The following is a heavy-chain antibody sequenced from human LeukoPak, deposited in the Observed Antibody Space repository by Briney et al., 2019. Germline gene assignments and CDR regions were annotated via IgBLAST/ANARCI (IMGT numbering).Heavy chain of an antibody. CDR2: IYHSGST. Sequence: SETLSLTCTVSGGSISSGGYYWSWIRQPPGKGLEWIGYIYHSGSTYYNPSLKSRVTISVDRSKNQFSLKLSSVTAADTAVYYCASTPIAYYRFDYWGQGTLVTVSS. V-gene: IGHV4-30-2*02. D-gene: IGHD2-2*01. CDR3: ASTPIAYYRFDY. CDR1: GGSISSGGYY. J-gene: IGHJ4*02.